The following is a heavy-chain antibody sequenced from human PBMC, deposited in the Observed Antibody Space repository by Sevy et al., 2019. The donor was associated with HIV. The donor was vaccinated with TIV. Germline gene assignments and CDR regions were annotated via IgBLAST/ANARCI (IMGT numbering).Heavy chain of an antibody. V-gene: IGHV4-59*01. Sequence: SETLSLTCTVSGDSISGYYWSWIRQPPGKGLEWIGYIYYSGRTDYNPSLKSRVIISPDTSKNQFSLKLTSVTAADTTVYFCARAYSNYYYAMDVWGQGTTVTVSS. D-gene: IGHD4-4*01. CDR1: GDSISGYY. J-gene: IGHJ6*02. CDR3: ARAYSNYYYAMDV. CDR2: IYYSGRT.